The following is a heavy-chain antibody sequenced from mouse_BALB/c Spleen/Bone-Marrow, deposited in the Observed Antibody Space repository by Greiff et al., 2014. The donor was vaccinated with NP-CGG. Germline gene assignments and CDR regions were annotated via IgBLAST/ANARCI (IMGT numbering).Heavy chain of an antibody. V-gene: IGHV2-9*02. D-gene: IGHD2-4*01. CDR2: MWAGGST. Sequence: QVQLQQSGPGLVAPSQSLSITCTVSGFSLTSYGVHWVRQPPGKGLEWLGVMWAGGSTNYNSALMSRLSISKDNSKSQVFLKMNSRQTDDAAMYYCARSTMRIWAMDYWGQGTSVTVSS. CDR1: GFSLTSYG. CDR3: ARSTMRIWAMDY. J-gene: IGHJ4*01.